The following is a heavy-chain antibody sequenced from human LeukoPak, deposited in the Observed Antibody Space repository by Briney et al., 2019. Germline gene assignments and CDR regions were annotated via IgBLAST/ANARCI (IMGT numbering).Heavy chain of an antibody. Sequence: SCKASGYTFTSYAMHWVRQAPGKGLEWVAVISYDGSNKYYADSVKGRFTISRDNSKNTLYLQMNSLRAEDTAVYYCARDPGRVDGAFDYWGQGTLVTVSS. J-gene: IGHJ4*02. CDR2: ISYDGSNK. V-gene: IGHV3-30-3*01. CDR1: GYTFTSYA. D-gene: IGHD4-17*01. CDR3: ARDPGRVDGAFDY.